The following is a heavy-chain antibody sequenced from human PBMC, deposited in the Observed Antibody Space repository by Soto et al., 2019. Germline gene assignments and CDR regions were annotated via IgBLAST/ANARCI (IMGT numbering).Heavy chain of an antibody. D-gene: IGHD3-10*01. CDR1: GFILNTYP. Sequence: QLSESEGDLLQPGGSLTLSCAASGFILNTYPMTWVRQAPGRGLEWVSSMTVAATSTSYEASVKGRFTMSIDDSQNTLLLHIHPLRPDDTAIYFCARGGADHYNYGIDVWGQGTTVIVSS. J-gene: IGHJ6*02. V-gene: IGHV3-23*01. CDR3: ARGGADHYNYGIDV. CDR2: MTVAATST.